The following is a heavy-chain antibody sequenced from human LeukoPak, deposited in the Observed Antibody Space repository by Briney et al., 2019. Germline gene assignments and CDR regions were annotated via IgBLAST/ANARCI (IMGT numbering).Heavy chain of an antibody. D-gene: IGHD5-12*01. V-gene: IGHV3-21*01. Sequence: GGSLRLSCAASGFTFSIDTMNWVRQAPGKGLEWVSCISSSSYIYYADSVKGRFTVSRDNAKNSLYLQMNSLRAEDTAVYYCARDLGGYDIGGLVYWGQGTLVTVSS. CDR3: ARDLGGYDIGGLVY. CDR2: ISSSSYI. J-gene: IGHJ4*02. CDR1: GFTFSIDT.